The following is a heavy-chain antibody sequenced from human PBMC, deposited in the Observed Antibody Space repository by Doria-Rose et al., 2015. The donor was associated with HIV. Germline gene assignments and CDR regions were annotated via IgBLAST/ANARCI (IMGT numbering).Heavy chain of an antibody. CDR2: TFSDDER. CDR3: VRIKSSRWYHKYYFDF. V-gene: IGHV2-26*01. Sequence: SGPVLVKPTETLTLTYTVSGVSLSSPGMGVSWIRQPPGKALEWLANTFSDDERSYKTSLKSRLTIFRGTSKSQVVLTMTDMDPVDTATYYCVRIKSSRWYHKYYFDFWGQGTLVIVSA. J-gene: IGHJ4*02. CDR1: GVSLSSPGMG. D-gene: IGHD6-13*01.